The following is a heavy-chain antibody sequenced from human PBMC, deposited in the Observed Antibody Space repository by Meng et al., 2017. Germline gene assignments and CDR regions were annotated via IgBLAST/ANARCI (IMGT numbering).Heavy chain of an antibody. CDR3: IRYHYYYGMDV. CDR2: MIPNSGNT. CDR1: GTPFTSYD. Sequence: HVRSGLCGKNPAASSHVSCRASGTPFTSYDINWVRQATRQGLEWMGWMIPNSGNTGYAQKFQGRVTMTRNTSISTAYMELSSLRSEDTAVYYCIRYHYYYGMDVWGQGTTVTVFS. V-gene: IGHV1-8*01. J-gene: IGHJ6*02. D-gene: IGHD2-2*01.